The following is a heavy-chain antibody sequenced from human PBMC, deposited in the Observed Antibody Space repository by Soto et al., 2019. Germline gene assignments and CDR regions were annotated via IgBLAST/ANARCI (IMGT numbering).Heavy chain of an antibody. V-gene: IGHV3-15*05. J-gene: IGHJ4*02. CDR2: IKSEADGGTT. Sequence: GGSLRLSCEASEFPFSNAWMNWVRQAPGKGLEWVGLIKSEADGGTTDYAASVTGRFTVSRDDSKNTLYLQMNSLTAEDTAVYYCTTITMILVHEDNRGRGTLVTVCS. D-gene: IGHD3-22*01. CDR3: TTITMILVHEDN. CDR1: EFPFSNAW.